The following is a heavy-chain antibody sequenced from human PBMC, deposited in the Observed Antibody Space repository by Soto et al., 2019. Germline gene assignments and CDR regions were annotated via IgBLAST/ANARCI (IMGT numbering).Heavy chain of an antibody. V-gene: IGHV1-18*04. CDR3: VRASRDSCRCGNGFYFDC. D-gene: IGHD5-12*01. CDR1: GYAFTSYG. CDR2: INTYNSDT. Sequence: QVHLVQSGAEVKKPGASVKVSCKASGYAFTSYGMSWVRQAPGQGLEWMGWINTYNSDTNSAPRLQGRITMTTDKSTSTAYMELRSLTSDETAVYYGVRASRDSCRCGNGFYFDCWGQGTLVSVSS. J-gene: IGHJ4*02.